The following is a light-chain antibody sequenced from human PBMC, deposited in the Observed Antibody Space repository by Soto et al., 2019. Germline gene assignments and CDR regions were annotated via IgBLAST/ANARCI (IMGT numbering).Light chain of an antibody. CDR3: QQLNSFPIP. CDR2: GAS. CDR1: QGISSF. Sequence: IQLTQSASSLSASVGDRVTITCRASQGISSFLAWYQQKPGKAPKLLIYGASTLQSGVPSRFSGSGSGTDFTLTIVSLQPEDFATYYCQQLNSFPIPFGPGTKVDIK. V-gene: IGKV1-9*01. J-gene: IGKJ3*01.